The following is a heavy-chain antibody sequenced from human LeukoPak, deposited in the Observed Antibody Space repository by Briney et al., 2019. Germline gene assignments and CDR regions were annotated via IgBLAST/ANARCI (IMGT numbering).Heavy chain of an antibody. V-gene: IGHV1-69*05. D-gene: IGHD3-3*01. Sequence: GASVKVSCKASGGTFSSYAISWVRQAPGQGLEWMGGIIPIFGTANYAQKFQGRVMITTDESTSTAYMELSSLRSEDTAVYYCACSITISQNWFDPWGQGTLVTVSS. CDR3: ACSITISQNWFDP. CDR2: IIPIFGTA. J-gene: IGHJ5*02. CDR1: GGTFSSYA.